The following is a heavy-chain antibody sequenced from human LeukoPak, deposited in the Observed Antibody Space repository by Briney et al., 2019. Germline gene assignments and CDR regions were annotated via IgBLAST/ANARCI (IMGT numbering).Heavy chain of an antibody. CDR1: GGSISSSNW. J-gene: IGHJ6*03. CDR2: IYHSGST. Sequence: PSGTLSLTCAVSGGSISSSNWWSWVRQPPGKGLEWIGEIYHSGSTNYNPSLKSRVTISVDMSKNQFSLNLSSMTAADTAVYYCARVGRTEEGGYSYYYIDVWGYGTTVTVSS. V-gene: IGHV4-4*02. CDR3: ARVGRTEEGGYSYYYIDV. D-gene: IGHD4-11*01.